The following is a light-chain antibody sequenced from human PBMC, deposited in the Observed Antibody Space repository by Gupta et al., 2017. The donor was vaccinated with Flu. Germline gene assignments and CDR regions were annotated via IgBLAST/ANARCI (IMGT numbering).Light chain of an antibody. CDR2: GNN. Sequence: QSVLTQPPSVSGAPGQRVPISCTGSTSNIGANYDVHWYQHLPGAAPQLLIHGNNNRPSGVPDRFSASKSGTSASLAITGLQADDEADYYCQSFDTNLSAYVFGSGTRVTVL. CDR1: TSNIGANYD. V-gene: IGLV1-40*01. J-gene: IGLJ1*01. CDR3: QSFDTNLSAYV.